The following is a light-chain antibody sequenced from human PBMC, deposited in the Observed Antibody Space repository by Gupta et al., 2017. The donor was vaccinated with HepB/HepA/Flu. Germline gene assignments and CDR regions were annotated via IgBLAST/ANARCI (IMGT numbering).Light chain of an antibody. Sequence: EIVLTQSPGTLSLSPGERAALSCRASQIVSSNFLAWYQQRPGQAPRLLIYGASIKATDIPDRFSGSGSGTDFSLIINRLEPEDFAVYYYQQDGSSPLTFGGGTKVEIK. CDR1: QIVSSNF. J-gene: IGKJ4*01. V-gene: IGKV3-20*01. CDR2: GAS. CDR3: QQDGSSPLT.